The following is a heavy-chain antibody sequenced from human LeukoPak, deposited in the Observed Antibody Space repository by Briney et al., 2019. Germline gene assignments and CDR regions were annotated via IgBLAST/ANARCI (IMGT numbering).Heavy chain of an antibody. D-gene: IGHD2-15*01. CDR3: ARKVVVVVASWNWFDP. CDR1: GYTFTGYY. V-gene: IGHV1-2*02. J-gene: IGHJ5*02. CDR2: INPNSGGT. Sequence: ASVKVSCKAPGYTFTGYYMHWVRQAPGQGLEWMGWINPNSGGTNYAQKFQGRVTMTRDTSISTAYMELSRLRSDDTAVYYCARKVVVVVASWNWFDPWGQGTLVTVSS.